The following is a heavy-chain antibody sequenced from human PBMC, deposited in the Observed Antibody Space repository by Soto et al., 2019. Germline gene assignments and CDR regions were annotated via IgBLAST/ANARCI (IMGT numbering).Heavy chain of an antibody. Sequence: QVQLVQSGAEVKKPGASVKLSCQASEYIFTDYFIHWVRQAPGQGLEWMGLINLGGTTTTYAQKLQGRLTIIRDSSTRTAYMELSSLRSDDTAVYYCIGAEWGMRYFDDWGLGTLVSVSS. CDR3: IGAEWGMRYFDD. D-gene: IGHD3-16*01. CDR1: EYIFTDYF. J-gene: IGHJ4*02. CDR2: INLGGTTT. V-gene: IGHV1-46*04.